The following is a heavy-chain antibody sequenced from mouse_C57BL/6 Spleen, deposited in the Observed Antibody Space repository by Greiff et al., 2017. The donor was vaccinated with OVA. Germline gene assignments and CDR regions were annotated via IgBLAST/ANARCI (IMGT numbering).Heavy chain of an antibody. CDR3: ARYYGSSYNYFDY. J-gene: IGHJ2*01. V-gene: IGHV1-63*01. D-gene: IGHD1-1*01. CDR1: GYTFTNYW. Sequence: VQVVESGAELVRPGTSVKMSCKASGYTFTNYWIGWAKQRPGHGLEWIGDIYPGGGYTNYNEKFKGKATLTADKSSSTAYMQFSSLTSEDSAIYYCARYYGSSYNYFDYWGQGTTLTVSS. CDR2: IYPGGGYT.